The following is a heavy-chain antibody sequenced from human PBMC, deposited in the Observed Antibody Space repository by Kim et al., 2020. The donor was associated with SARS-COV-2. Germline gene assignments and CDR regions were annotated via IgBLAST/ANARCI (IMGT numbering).Heavy chain of an antibody. D-gene: IGHD3-22*01. CDR1: GGSISSGGYY. CDR3: AGRTYYYDSSGYYLLGGGGVVDY. CDR2: IYYSGST. V-gene: IGHV4-31*03. Sequence: SETLSLTCTVSGGSISSGGYYWSWIRQHPGKGLEWIGYIYYSGSTYYNPSLKSRVTISVDTSKNQFSLKLSSVTAADTAVYYCAGRTYYYDSSGYYLLGGGGVVDYWGQGTLVTVSS. J-gene: IGHJ4*02.